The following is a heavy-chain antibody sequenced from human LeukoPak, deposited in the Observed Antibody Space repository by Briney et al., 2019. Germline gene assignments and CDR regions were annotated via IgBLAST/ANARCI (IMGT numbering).Heavy chain of an antibody. J-gene: IGHJ4*02. Sequence: PGGSLRLSCAASGFNFNTYWMSWVRQAPGKGLEWVADIKQDGSEKYYVDSVKGRFTISRDNAKNSLDLQMNSLRAEDTAVYYCANPTRFGENDYWGQGTLVTVSS. D-gene: IGHD3-3*01. CDR1: GFNFNTYW. CDR3: ANPTRFGENDY. CDR2: IKQDGSEK. V-gene: IGHV3-7*01.